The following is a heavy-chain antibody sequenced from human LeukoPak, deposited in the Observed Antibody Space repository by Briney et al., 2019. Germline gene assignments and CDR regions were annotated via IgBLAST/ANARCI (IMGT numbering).Heavy chain of an antibody. J-gene: IGHJ3*02. Sequence: ASETLPLTCAVSGGSISSGGYSWSWIRQPPGKGLEWIGYIYHSGSTYYNPSLKSRVTISVDRSKNQFSLKLSSVTAADTAVYYCARDFRYDSSGYYSGAFDIWGQGTMVTVSS. CDR1: GGSISSGGYS. CDR2: IYHSGST. V-gene: IGHV4-30-2*01. CDR3: ARDFRYDSSGYYSGAFDI. D-gene: IGHD3-22*01.